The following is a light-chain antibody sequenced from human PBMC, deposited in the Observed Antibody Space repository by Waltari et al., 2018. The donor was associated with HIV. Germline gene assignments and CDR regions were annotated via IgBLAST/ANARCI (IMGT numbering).Light chain of an antibody. V-gene: IGKV3-11*01. J-gene: IGKJ5*01. CDR2: GAS. Sequence: EIVLTQSPATLSLSPGERATLSCRASQSVSAYLAGYQQKPGQAPRLLIYGASSRATGIPARFSGSGSGTDFTLTISSLEPGDFAVYYCQHRSNWPITFGQGTRLEIK. CDR1: QSVSAY. CDR3: QHRSNWPIT.